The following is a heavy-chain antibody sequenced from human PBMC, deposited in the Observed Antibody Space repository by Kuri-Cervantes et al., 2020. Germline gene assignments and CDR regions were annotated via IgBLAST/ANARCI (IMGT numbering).Heavy chain of an antibody. CDR1: GFTFSSYG. J-gene: IGHJ6*03. CDR2: IWYDGSNK. V-gene: IGHV3-33*06. Sequence: GESLKISCAASGFTFSSYGMHWVRQAPGKGLEWVAVIWYDGSNKYYADSVKGRLTISRDNSKNTLYLQMNSLRAEDTAVYYCAKVSYYYNYYMDVWGKGTTVTVSS. CDR3: AKVSYYYNYYMDV.